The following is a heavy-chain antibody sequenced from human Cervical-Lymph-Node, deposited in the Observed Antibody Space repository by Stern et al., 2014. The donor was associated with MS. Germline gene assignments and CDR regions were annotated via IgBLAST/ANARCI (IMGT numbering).Heavy chain of an antibody. CDR3: ARRAGYSSTSWYEWWFDP. Sequence: EVQLVESGTEVKKPGESLRVSCKGSGYSFTSYCINWVRQMPGKGLEWMGRINPGDSYASSSPSFQGQFTISADKSTNTAYLQLSSLEASDTAMYYCARRAGYSSTSWYEWWFDPWGQGTLVTVSA. CDR2: INPGDSYA. CDR1: GYSFTSYC. V-gene: IGHV5-10-1*03. J-gene: IGHJ5*02. D-gene: IGHD6-13*01.